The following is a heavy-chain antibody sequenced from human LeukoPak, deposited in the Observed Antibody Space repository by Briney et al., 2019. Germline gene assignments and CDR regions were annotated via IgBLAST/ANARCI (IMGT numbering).Heavy chain of an antibody. Sequence: SETLSLTCTVSGGSISSSSYYWGWIRQPPGKGLEWIGSIYYSGSTYYNPSLKSRVTISVDTSKNQFSLKLSSVTAADTAVYYCARVRIAVADDYYFDYWGQGTLVTVSS. V-gene: IGHV4-39*07. J-gene: IGHJ4*02. CDR1: GGSISSSSYY. D-gene: IGHD6-19*01. CDR2: IYYSGST. CDR3: ARVRIAVADDYYFDY.